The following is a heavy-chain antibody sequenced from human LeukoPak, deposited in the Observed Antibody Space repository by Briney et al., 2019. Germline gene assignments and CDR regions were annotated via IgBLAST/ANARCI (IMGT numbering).Heavy chain of an antibody. Sequence: ASVKVSCKASGYTFTGYYMHWVRQAPGQGLEWMGWINPNSGGTNYAQKFQGRVTMTRDTSISTAYMELSRLRSDDTAVYYCARDRARGYCSSTSCYGSWFDPWGQGTLVTVSS. CDR2: INPNSGGT. CDR3: ARDRARGYCSSTSCYGSWFDP. D-gene: IGHD2-2*01. J-gene: IGHJ5*02. V-gene: IGHV1-2*02. CDR1: GYTFTGYY.